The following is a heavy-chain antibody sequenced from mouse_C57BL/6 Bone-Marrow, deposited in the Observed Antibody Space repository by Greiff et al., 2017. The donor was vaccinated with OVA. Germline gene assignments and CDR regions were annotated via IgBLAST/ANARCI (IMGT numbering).Heavy chain of an antibody. CDR1: GFTFSDYG. J-gene: IGHJ3*01. V-gene: IGHV5-17*01. Sequence: EVKLMESGGGLVKPGGSLKLSCAASGFTFSDYGMHWVRQAPEKWLEWVAYISSGSSTIYYADTVKGRFTISRDNAKNTLFLQMTSLRSEDTAMYYCARRIWSAWFAYWGQGTLVTVSA. CDR3: ARRIWSAWFAY. D-gene: IGHD1-1*02. CDR2: ISSGSSTI.